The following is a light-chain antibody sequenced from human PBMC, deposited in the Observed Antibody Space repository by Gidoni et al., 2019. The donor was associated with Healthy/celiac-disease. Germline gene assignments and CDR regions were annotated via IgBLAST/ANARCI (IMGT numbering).Light chain of an antibody. J-gene: IGKJ4*01. CDR1: QSVSSN. V-gene: IGKV3-15*01. CDR2: GAS. CDR3: QQYNNWPPLT. Sequence: EIVMTQSPATLSVSPGGRATLSCRASQSVSSNLAWYQQKPGQATRLLIDGASNRATGIPARFSGSGAGTEFTLTISSLQSEDFAGYYCQQYNNWPPLTFXGXTKVEIK.